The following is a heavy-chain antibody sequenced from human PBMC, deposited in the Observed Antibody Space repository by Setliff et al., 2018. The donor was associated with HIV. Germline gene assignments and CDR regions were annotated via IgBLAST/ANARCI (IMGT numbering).Heavy chain of an antibody. D-gene: IGHD3-3*01. Sequence: SETLSLTCNVSGDSLTSGRYFWGWIRQTPGKGLDWIGTIYYSGDTYYNPPLKSRVSISIDTSKSQVFLRLTSVTAADTAVYYCARHKAVLRLFEWMPQYFKYWGQGLLVTVSS. CDR1: GDSLTSGRYF. V-gene: IGHV4-39*01. J-gene: IGHJ4*02. CDR2: IYYSGDT. CDR3: ARHKAVLRLFEWMPQYFKY.